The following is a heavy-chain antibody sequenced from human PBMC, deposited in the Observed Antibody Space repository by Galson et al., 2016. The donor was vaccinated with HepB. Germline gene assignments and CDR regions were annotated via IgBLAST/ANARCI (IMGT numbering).Heavy chain of an antibody. J-gene: IGHJ6*02. Sequence: SLRLSCAASGFTLSSYAMIWVRQAPGKGLEWVSAITGSGGTTSYADSVKGRFTISRDNSKNTLYLQMNSLRAEDTAIYYCANQKMLSQMYYFGMDVWGQGTTVTVSS. CDR1: GFTLSSYA. V-gene: IGHV3-23*01. D-gene: IGHD2-8*01. CDR2: ITGSGGTT. CDR3: ANQKMLSQMYYFGMDV.